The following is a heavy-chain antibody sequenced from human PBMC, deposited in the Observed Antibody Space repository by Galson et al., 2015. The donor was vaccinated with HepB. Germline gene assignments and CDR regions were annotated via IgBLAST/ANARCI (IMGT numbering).Heavy chain of an antibody. J-gene: IGHJ4*02. CDR1: GYTFASYY. V-gene: IGHV1-46*04. CDR3: ARDVSQRITMVRGGRPSGSYFDY. D-gene: IGHD3-10*01. Sequence: SVKVSCKASGYTFASYYIHWVRQAPGQGLEWMGIINPSDGSTSYAQKLQGRVTMTRDTSTSTVYMELSSLRSEDTAVYYCARDVSQRITMVRGGRPSGSYFDYWGQGTLVTVSS. CDR2: INPSDGST.